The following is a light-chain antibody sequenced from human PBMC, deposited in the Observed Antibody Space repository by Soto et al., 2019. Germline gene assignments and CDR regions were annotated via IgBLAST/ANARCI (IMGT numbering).Light chain of an antibody. J-gene: IGKJ1*01. CDR1: QSIGRH. CDR2: GAS. Sequence: DIQMTQSLSSLSASVGDRVTITCRASQSIGRHLNWYQQTPGRAPSLLIYGASSLQSGVPARFSASGFGTDFTLTISSLQPEDVATYYCQQTYYAPWTFGLGTKVEI. CDR3: QQTYYAPWT. V-gene: IGKV1-39*01.